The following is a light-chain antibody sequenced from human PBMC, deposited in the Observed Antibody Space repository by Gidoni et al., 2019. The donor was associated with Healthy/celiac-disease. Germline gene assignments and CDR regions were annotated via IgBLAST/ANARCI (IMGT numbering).Light chain of an antibody. CDR3: QQYNNWPPAT. CDR1: QSVSSN. Sequence: EIVMTQSPATLSVSPGERATLPCRASQSVSSNLAWYQQKPGQAPRLLIYGASTRATGIPARFSGSGSGTEFTLTISSLQSEDFAVYYCQQYNNWPPATFXQXTKLEIK. CDR2: GAS. J-gene: IGKJ2*01. V-gene: IGKV3-15*01.